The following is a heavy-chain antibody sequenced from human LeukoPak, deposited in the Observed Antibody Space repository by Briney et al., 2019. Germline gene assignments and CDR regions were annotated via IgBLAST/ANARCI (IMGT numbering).Heavy chain of an antibody. CDR2: IYSGGST. J-gene: IGHJ3*02. CDR1: GFTVSSNY. D-gene: IGHD1-26*01. Sequence: GGSLRLSCAASGFTVSSNYMSWVRQAPGKGLEWVGVIYSGGSTYYADSVKGRFTISRDNSKDTLYLQMNSLRAEDTAVYYCARGGDIVGATRSAFDIWGQGTMVTVSS. CDR3: ARGGDIVGATRSAFDI. V-gene: IGHV3-53*01.